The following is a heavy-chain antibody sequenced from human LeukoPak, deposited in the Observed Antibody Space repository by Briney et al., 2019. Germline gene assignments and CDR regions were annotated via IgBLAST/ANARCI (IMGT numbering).Heavy chain of an antibody. CDR1: GLTFSSYS. J-gene: IGHJ6*03. V-gene: IGHV3-48*01. CDR3: ARGRYYMDV. Sequence: GGSLRLSCAASGLTFSSYSMNWVRQAPGKGLEWVSYISSSSSTIYYADSVKGRFTISRDNAKNSLYLQMNSLRAEDTAVYYCARGRYYMDVWGKGTTVAVSS. CDR2: ISSSSSTI.